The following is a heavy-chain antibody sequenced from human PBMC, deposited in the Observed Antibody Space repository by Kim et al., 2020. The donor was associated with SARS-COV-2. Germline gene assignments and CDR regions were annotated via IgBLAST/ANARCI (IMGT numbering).Heavy chain of an antibody. J-gene: IGHJ4*02. V-gene: IGHV3-23*01. CDR3: AKTKEWPYYFDY. CDR2: IGASGGST. D-gene: IGHD3-3*01. Sequence: WGSLRLSCAPSGFTFSSYAMSWVRQAPGKGLKWVSAIGASGGSTYYADSVKGRFTISRDNSKNTLSLQMNSLIAEDTAVYYCAKTKEWPYYFDYWGQGTLVTVSS. CDR1: GFTFSSYA.